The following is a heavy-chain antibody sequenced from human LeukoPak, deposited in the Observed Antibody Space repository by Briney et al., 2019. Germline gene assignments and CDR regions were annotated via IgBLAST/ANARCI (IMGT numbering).Heavy chain of an antibody. J-gene: IGHJ6*02. CDR1: GFTVSSNY. Sequence: PGGSLRLSCAASGFTVSSNYMSWVRQAPGKGLEWVSVIYSGGSTYYADSVKGRFTISGHNSKNTLYLQMNSLRAEDTAVYYCARALRYCSSTSCYGNYYYGMDVWGQGTTVTVSS. V-gene: IGHV3-53*04. CDR3: ARALRYCSSTSCYGNYYYGMDV. D-gene: IGHD2-2*01. CDR2: IYSGGST.